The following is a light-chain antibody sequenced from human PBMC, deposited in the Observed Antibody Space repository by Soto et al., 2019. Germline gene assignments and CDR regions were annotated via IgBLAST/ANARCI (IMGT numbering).Light chain of an antibody. CDR2: DAS. V-gene: IGKV3-11*01. CDR3: QQRSNWPPKLT. CDR1: PSVSSY. J-gene: IGKJ4*01. Sequence: VLTQSPATLSLSPVVRATLSCRASPSVSSYLAWYQQKPGQAPRLLIYDASNRATGIPARFSGSGSGTDFTLTISSLEPEDFAVYYCQQRSNWPPKLTFGGGTKVDIK.